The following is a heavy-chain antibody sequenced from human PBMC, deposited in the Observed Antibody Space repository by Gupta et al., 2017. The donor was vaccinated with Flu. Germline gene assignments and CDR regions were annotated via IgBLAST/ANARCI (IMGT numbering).Heavy chain of an antibody. V-gene: IGHV3-48*02. D-gene: IGHD2/OR15-2a*01. CDR2: ISSSSSTI. CDR3: ARESSMTYGMDV. Sequence: EVQLVESGGGLVQPGGSLRLSCAASGFTFSSYSMNWVRQAPGKGLEWVSYISSSSSTIYYADSVKGLFTISRDNAKNSLYLQMNSLRDEDTAVYYCARESSMTYGMDVWGQGTTVTVSS. J-gene: IGHJ6*02. CDR1: GFTFSSYS.